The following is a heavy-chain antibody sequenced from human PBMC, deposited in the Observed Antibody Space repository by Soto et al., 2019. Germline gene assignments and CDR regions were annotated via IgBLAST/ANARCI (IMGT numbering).Heavy chain of an antibody. CDR2: IKSDGSGT. D-gene: IGHD3-16*01. V-gene: IGHV3-74*03. J-gene: IGHJ4*02. CDR1: GFTFSSYW. CDR3: VRGDGAESDGNVYLGRH. Sequence: EVQLVESGGGLVQPGGSLTLSCAASGFTFSSYWMHWVRQAPGKGLVWVSRIKSDGSGTMYADSVKGRFTISRDNVRNTLYLHMNSLRVEDTAVYCCVRGDGAESDGNVYLGRHWGQGALVTVSS.